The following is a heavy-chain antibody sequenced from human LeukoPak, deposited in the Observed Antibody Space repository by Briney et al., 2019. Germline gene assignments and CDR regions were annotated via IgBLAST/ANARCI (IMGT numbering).Heavy chain of an antibody. J-gene: IGHJ4*02. CDR3: ARDTIAVAGSTSGFDY. CDR1: GGSISSSSYY. CDR2: IYYSGST. Sequence: SETLSPTCTVSGGSISSSSYYWGWIRQPPGKGLEWIGSIYYSGSTYYNPSLKSRVTISVDTSKNQFSLKLSSVTAADTAVYYCARDTIAVAGSTSGFDYWGQGTLVTVSS. V-gene: IGHV4-39*07. D-gene: IGHD6-19*01.